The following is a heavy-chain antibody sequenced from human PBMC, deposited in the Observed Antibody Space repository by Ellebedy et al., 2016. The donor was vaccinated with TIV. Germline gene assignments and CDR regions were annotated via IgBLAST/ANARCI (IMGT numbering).Heavy chain of an antibody. D-gene: IGHD2-21*02. CDR2: IIPILGIA. CDR3: ARDKYCGGDCYASDY. Sequence: AASVKVSCKASGGTFSSYAISWVRQAPGQGLEWMGRIIPILGIANYAQKFQGRVTITADKSTSTAYMELSSLRSEDTAVYYCARDKYCGGDCYASDYWGQGTLVTVSS. V-gene: IGHV1-69*04. J-gene: IGHJ4*02. CDR1: GGTFSSYA.